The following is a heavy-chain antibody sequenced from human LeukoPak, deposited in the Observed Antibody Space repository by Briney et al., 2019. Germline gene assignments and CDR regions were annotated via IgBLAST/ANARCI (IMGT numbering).Heavy chain of an antibody. CDR2: IIPIFGTA. D-gene: IGHD3-22*01. CDR1: GGTFSSYA. V-gene: IGHV1-69*13. CDR3: ARVDYYDSSGYYYFDY. Sequence: GASVKVSCTASGGTFSSYAISWVRQAPGQGLEWMGGIIPIFGTANYAQKFQGRVTITADESTSTAYMELSSLRSEDTAVYYCARVDYYDSSGYYYFDYWGQGTPVTVSS. J-gene: IGHJ4*02.